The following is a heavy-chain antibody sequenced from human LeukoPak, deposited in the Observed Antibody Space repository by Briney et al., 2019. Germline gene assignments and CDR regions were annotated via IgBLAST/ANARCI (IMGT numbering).Heavy chain of an antibody. CDR2: ISYDGSNK. D-gene: IGHD3-16*01. V-gene: IGHV3-30*19. Sequence: HPGGSLRLSCAASGFNFSIYGMHWVRQAPGKGLEWVAVISYDGSNKYYADSVKGRFTISRDNSKNTLYLQMNSLRAEDTAVYYCARGGSDPGVGIFDYWGQGTLVTVSS. CDR1: GFNFSIYG. J-gene: IGHJ4*02. CDR3: ARGGSDPGVGIFDY.